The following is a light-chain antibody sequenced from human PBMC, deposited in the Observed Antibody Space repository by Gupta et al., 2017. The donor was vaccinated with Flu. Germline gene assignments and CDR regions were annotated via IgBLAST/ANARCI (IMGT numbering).Light chain of an antibody. J-gene: IGKJ1*01. V-gene: IGKV3-20*01. CDR1: HSITTNY. CDR2: GAS. CDR3: QQYGPSPT. Sequence: GERATLSCRASHSITTNYLAWYQQRPGQAPRLLLFGASHRATGIPDRFSGSGSGTRFTLTISRLEPEDFAVYFCQQYGPSPTFGQGTKVEIK.